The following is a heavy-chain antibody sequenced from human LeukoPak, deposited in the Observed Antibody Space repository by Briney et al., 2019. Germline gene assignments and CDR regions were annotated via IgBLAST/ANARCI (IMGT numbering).Heavy chain of an antibody. CDR1: GGTFSSYA. V-gene: IGHV1-46*01. CDR3: ARVEIGNGGSYGGPTGYFDY. CDR2: INPSGGST. Sequence: GASVKVSCKASGGTFSSYAISWVRQAPGQGLEWMGIINPSGGSTSYAQKFQGRVTMTRDTSTSTVYMELSSLRSEDTAVYYCARVEIGNGGSYGGPTGYFDYWGQGTLVTVSS. J-gene: IGHJ4*02. D-gene: IGHD1-26*01.